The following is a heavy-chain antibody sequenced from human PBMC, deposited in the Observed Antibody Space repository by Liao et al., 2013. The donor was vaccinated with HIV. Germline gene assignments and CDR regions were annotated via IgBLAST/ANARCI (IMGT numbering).Heavy chain of an antibody. CDR3: ARAGEGWYFDL. CDR2: VYNFGST. D-gene: IGHD3-16*01. J-gene: IGHJ2*01. CDR1: GGSITGHY. Sequence: QVRLQESGPVVVKPSGTLSLTCSVSGGSITGHYWSWIRQSPGKGLEWIGYVYNFGSTNYSPSLKSRVTISIDTSKKQFSLNLNSVTAADTAVYYCARAGEGWYFDLWGRGALVTVSS. V-gene: IGHV4-59*11.